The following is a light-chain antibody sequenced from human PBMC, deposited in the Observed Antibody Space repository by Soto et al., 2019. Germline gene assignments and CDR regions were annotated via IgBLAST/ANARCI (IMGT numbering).Light chain of an antibody. Sequence: QSVLTHPPSASGSPGQSVTISCTGTSSDVGGYNYVSWYQQYPGKAPKLMIYEVSKRPSGVPDRFSGSKSGNTASLTVSGLQAEDEADYYCCSYAGRNREVFGTGTKVTVL. J-gene: IGLJ1*01. CDR3: CSYAGRNREV. CDR2: EVS. V-gene: IGLV2-8*01. CDR1: SSDVGGYNY.